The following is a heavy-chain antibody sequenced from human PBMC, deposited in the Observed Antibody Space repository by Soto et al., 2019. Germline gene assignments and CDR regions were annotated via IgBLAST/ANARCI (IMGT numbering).Heavy chain of an antibody. CDR2: MNPNSGNT. CDR3: ARAGYSSTWYQF. Sequence: GASVKVSCKASEYTFTSYDINWVRQATGQGLEWMGWMNPNSGNTGYAQKFQGRVTMTRNTSISTAYMELSSLRSDDTAVYYCARAGYSSTWYQFWGQGTLVTVSS. CDR1: EYTFTSYD. J-gene: IGHJ4*02. D-gene: IGHD6-13*01. V-gene: IGHV1-8*01.